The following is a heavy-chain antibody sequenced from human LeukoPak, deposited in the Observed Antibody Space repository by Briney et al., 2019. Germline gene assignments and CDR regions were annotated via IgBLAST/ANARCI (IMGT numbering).Heavy chain of an antibody. CDR2: VSGYNGNT. CDR3: AREWRHCSGGDCDTPSGGMDV. Sequence: ASVKVSCKASGYTFTINGISWVRQAPGQGLEWMGWVSGYNGNTNYLQKFQGRVSMTTDTSTSTAYMELRRLRSDDTAVYYCAREWRHCSGGDCDTPSGGMDVWGQGTTVTVSS. J-gene: IGHJ6*02. D-gene: IGHD2-15*01. V-gene: IGHV1-18*01. CDR1: GYTFTING.